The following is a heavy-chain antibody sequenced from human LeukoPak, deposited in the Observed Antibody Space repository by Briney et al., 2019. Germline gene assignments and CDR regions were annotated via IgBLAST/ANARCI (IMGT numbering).Heavy chain of an antibody. Sequence: GGSLRLSCAASGFTFTTHWMTWVRQAPGKSLEWVANINEDGSEKYYLDSVTGRFTISRDNAKNSLYLQMNSLRAEDTAVYYCARDSRVIRGGQDYWGQGTLVTVSS. CDR1: GFTFTTHW. CDR2: INEDGSEK. V-gene: IGHV3-7*01. J-gene: IGHJ4*02. D-gene: IGHD3-10*01. CDR3: ARDSRVIRGGQDY.